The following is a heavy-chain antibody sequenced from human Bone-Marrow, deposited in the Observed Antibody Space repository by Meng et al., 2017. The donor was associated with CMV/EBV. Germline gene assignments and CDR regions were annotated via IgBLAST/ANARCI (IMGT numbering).Heavy chain of an antibody. Sequence: SETLSLTCTVSGGSISSSSYYWGWIRQPPGKGLEWIGSIYYSGSTYYSPSLKSRVTISVDTSKNQFSLKLSSVTAADTAVYYCARQGEWLLFPNYYYYGMDVWGQGTTVTVSS. V-gene: IGHV4-39*01. CDR1: GGSISSSSYY. J-gene: IGHJ6*02. CDR2: IYYSGST. CDR3: ARQGEWLLFPNYYYYGMDV. D-gene: IGHD3-3*01.